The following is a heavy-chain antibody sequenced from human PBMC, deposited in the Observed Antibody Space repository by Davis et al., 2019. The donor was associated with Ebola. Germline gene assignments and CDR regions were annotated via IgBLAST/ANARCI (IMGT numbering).Heavy chain of an antibody. CDR3: ARGGRGYSYGRVDY. CDR1: GGSFSGYY. CDR2: IYYSGST. V-gene: IGHV4-59*01. D-gene: IGHD5-18*01. Sequence: MPSETLSLTCAVYGGSFSGYYWSWIRQPPGKGLEWIGYIYYSGSTNYNPSLKSRVTISVDTSKNQFSLKLSSVTAADTAVYYCARGGRGYSYGRVDYWGQGTLVTVSS. J-gene: IGHJ4*02.